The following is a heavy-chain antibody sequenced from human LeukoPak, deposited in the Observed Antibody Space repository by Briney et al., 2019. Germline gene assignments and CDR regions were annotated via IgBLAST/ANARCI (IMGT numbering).Heavy chain of an antibody. V-gene: IGHV3-48*04. CDR2: ISVSSSTI. CDR1: EFTFSTYS. D-gene: IGHD3-3*01. J-gene: IGHJ6*03. Sequence: GGSLRLSCATSEFTFSTYSMNWVRQAPGKGLEWVSYISVSSSTIYYADSVKGRFTISRDDAKNSLYLQMNSLRAEDTAVYYCARAITIFEGYYYYYMDVWGKGTTVTVSS. CDR3: ARAITIFEGYYYYYMDV.